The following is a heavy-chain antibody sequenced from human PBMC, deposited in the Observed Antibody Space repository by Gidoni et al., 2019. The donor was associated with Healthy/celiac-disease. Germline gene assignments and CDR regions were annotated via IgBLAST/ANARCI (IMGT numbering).Heavy chain of an antibody. D-gene: IGHD4-17*01. Sequence: QVQLQQWGAGLLKPSETLSLTCAVYGGSFSGYYWRWISQPPGKGLEWIGEINHSGSTNYNPSLKSRVTISVDTSKNQFSLKLSSVTAADTAVYYCASSDYGKYYWGQGTLVTVSS. CDR2: INHSGST. V-gene: IGHV4-34*01. CDR3: ASSDYGKYY. J-gene: IGHJ4*02. CDR1: GGSFSGYY.